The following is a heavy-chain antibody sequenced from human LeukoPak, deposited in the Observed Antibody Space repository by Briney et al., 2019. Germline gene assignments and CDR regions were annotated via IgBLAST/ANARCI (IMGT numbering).Heavy chain of an antibody. V-gene: IGHV4-39*01. J-gene: IGHJ4*02. Sequence: SETLSLTCTVSGGSISSSSYYWGWIRQPPGKGLERIGSIYYSGSTYYNPSLKSRVTISVDTSKNQFSLKLSSVTAADTAVYYCARLRDGYNFNPFDYWGQGTLVTVSS. CDR2: IYYSGST. CDR1: GGSISSSSYY. CDR3: ARLRDGYNFNPFDY. D-gene: IGHD5-24*01.